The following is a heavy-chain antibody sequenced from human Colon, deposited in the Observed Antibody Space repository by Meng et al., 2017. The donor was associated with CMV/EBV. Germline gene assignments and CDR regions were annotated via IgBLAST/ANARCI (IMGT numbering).Heavy chain of an antibody. J-gene: IGHJ6*02. Sequence: GESLKISCAASGFTFSNYAMTWVRQAPGKGLEWVSSISGGGTTPFYADSVRGRFTISRDNSGNRLYLQMDNLRADDTAVYYCARRIYYGMDVWGQGTTVTVSS. CDR1: GFTFSNYA. V-gene: IGHV3-23*01. D-gene: IGHD2/OR15-2a*01. CDR2: ISGGGTTP. CDR3: ARRIYYGMDV.